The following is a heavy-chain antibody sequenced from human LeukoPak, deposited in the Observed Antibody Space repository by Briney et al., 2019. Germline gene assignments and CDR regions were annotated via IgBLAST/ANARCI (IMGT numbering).Heavy chain of an antibody. CDR3: VRVLGYYYDSRGHDY. D-gene: IGHD3-22*01. CDR1: GSGFSDQY. Sequence: GGSLRLSCVASGSGFSDQYMDWVRQAPGKGLEWVGRTANKGNSYTTEYAASVKGRFIISRDDSRNSLYLQMNSLRGEDTAVYYCVRVLGYYYDSRGHDYWGQGTLVTVSS. CDR2: TANKGNSYTT. V-gene: IGHV3-72*01. J-gene: IGHJ4*02.